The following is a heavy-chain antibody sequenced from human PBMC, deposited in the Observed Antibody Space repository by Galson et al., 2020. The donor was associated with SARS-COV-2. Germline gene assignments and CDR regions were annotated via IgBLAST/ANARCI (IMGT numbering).Heavy chain of an antibody. V-gene: IGHV3-21*01. CDR2: ITSTPTYT. CDR3: ARVEGQAVSGPYDY. Sequence: GGSLRLSCEGSGFSFEDYTMIWVRQAPGKGPESVSSITSTPTYTYYAASVRGRFTVSRDNTRNSLFLQLHNLRGEDTAVYYCARVEGQAVSGPYDYWGRGTLVTVSS. CDR1: GFSFEDYT. D-gene: IGHD6-19*01. J-gene: IGHJ4*02.